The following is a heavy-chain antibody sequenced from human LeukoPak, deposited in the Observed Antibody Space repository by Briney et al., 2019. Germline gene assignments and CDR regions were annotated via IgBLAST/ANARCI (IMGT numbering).Heavy chain of an antibody. CDR1: GGSISSGSYY. J-gene: IGHJ6*04. Sequence: SETLSLTCTVSGGSISSGSYYWSWIRQPAGKGLEWIGRINTSGSTNYNPSLKSRVTMSVDTSKNQFSLKLSSVTAADTAVYYCARDIVVVGMDVWGKGTTVTVSS. V-gene: IGHV4-61*02. CDR2: INTSGST. CDR3: ARDIVVVGMDV. D-gene: IGHD2-2*01.